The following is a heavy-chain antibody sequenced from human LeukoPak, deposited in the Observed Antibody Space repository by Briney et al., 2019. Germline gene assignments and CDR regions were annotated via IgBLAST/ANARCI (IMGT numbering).Heavy chain of an antibody. CDR3: ARGDYEILTGYYPPPPFYYYYYGMDV. J-gene: IGHJ6*04. Sequence: GRSLRLSCAASGFTFSSYGMHWVRQAPGKGLEWVAVIWYYGSNKYYADSGKGRFTISRDNSKNTLYLQMNSLRAEDTAVYYWARGDYEILTGYYPPPPFYYYYYGMDVWGKGTTVTVSS. V-gene: IGHV3-33*01. D-gene: IGHD3-9*01. CDR2: IWYYGSNK. CDR1: GFTFSSYG.